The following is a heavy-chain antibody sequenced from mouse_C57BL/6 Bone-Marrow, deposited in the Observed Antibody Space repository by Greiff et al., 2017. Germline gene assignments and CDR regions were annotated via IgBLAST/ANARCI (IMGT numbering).Heavy chain of an antibody. V-gene: IGHV5-6*02. J-gene: IGHJ4*01. Sequence: EVKLVESGGDLVKPGGSLKLSCAASGFTFSSYGLSWVRQTPDKRLEWVATISSGGSDTYYPDSVKGRFTISRDNAKNSLYLKMSSLKSEDTAMYYCARHNLYYAMDYWGQGTSVTVSS. CDR2: ISSGGSDT. CDR3: ARHNLYYAMDY. CDR1: GFTFSSYG. D-gene: IGHD1-3*01.